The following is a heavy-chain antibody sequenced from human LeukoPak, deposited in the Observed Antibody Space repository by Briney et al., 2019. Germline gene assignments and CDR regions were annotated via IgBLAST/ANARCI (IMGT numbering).Heavy chain of an antibody. CDR3: AGHEGIAVAGVEFDY. CDR2: IYYSGST. J-gene: IGHJ4*02. Sequence: SETLSLTCTVSGGSISSSSYYWGWIRQPPGKGLEWIGSIYYSGSTYYNPSLKSRVTISVDTSKNQFSLKLSSVTAADTAVYYCAGHEGIAVAGVEFDYWGQGTLVTVSS. V-gene: IGHV4-39*01. D-gene: IGHD6-19*01. CDR1: GGSISSSSYY.